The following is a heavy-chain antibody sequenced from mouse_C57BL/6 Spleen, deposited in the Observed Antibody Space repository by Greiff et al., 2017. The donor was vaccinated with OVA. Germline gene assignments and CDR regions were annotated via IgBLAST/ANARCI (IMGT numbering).Heavy chain of an antibody. V-gene: IGHV3-6*01. D-gene: IGHD2-3*01. CDR2: ISYDGSN. CDR1: GYSITSGYY. J-gene: IGHJ3*01. Sequence: ESGPGLVKPSQSLSLTCSVTGYSITSGYYWNWIRQFPGNKLEWMGYISYDGSNNYNPSLKNRISITRDTSKDQLFLKLKSVTTEDTATYYCARDGGYSFAYWGQGTLVTVSA. CDR3: ARDGGYSFAY.